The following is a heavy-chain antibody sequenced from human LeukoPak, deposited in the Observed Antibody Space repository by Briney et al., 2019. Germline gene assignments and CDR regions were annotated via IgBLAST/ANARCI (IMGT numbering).Heavy chain of an antibody. Sequence: GGSLRLSCAASGFTFSSYGMHWVRQAPGKGLEWVAVIWYDGSNKYYADSVKGRFTISRDNSKNTLYLQMNSLRAEDTAVYYCASFGIAAAGPGDLVRFAYWGQGTLVTVSS. D-gene: IGHD6-13*01. V-gene: IGHV3-33*01. CDR3: ASFGIAAAGPGDLVRFAY. CDR2: IWYDGSNK. CDR1: GFTFSSYG. J-gene: IGHJ4*02.